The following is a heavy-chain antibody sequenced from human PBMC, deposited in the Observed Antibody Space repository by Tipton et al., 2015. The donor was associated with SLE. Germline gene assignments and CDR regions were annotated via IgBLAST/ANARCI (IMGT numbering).Heavy chain of an antibody. Sequence: TLSLTCTISGGSISSYYWSWIRQPPGRGLEWIGYIFYTGSTNYNPSLKSRVTISVDTSKNQFSLRLSSVTAADTAVYYCATSPLTLWGQGALVTVSS. CDR1: GGSISSYY. CDR3: ATSPLTL. J-gene: IGHJ4*02. V-gene: IGHV4-59*01. CDR2: IFYTGST.